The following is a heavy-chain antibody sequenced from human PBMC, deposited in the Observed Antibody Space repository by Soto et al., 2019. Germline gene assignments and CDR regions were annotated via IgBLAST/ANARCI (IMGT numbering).Heavy chain of an antibody. CDR2: IYYSGST. V-gene: IGHV4-61*05. CDR3: ARHSSGLDGDDY. Sequence: SETLSLPYTVSGGSLSSSSYYWGWIRQPPGKGLEWIGYIYYSGSTNYNPSLKSRVTISVDTSKNQFSLKLSSVTAADTAVYYCARHSSGLDGDDYWGQGTLVTVSA. J-gene: IGHJ4*02. D-gene: IGHD6-19*01. CDR1: GGSLSSSSYY.